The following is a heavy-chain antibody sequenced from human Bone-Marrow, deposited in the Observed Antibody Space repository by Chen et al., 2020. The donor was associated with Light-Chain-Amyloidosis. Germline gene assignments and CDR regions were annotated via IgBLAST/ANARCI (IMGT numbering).Heavy chain of an antibody. Sequence: EVQLEQSGPEVKKPGESLKISCKGSGYTFPNYWIGWVRQMPGKGLECMGVIYPVDSDAIYRPSFLGQVTISAAKSITTAYLQWRSLKASDTAMYYCARRRDSYNFDYWGQGTLVTVSS. J-gene: IGHJ4*02. V-gene: IGHV5-51*01. CDR1: GYTFPNYW. CDR2: IYPVDSDA. D-gene: IGHD1-26*01. CDR3: ARRRDSYNFDY.